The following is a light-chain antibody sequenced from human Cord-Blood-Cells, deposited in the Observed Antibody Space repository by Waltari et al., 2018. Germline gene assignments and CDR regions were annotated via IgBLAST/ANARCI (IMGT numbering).Light chain of an antibody. CDR2: WAS. V-gene: IGKV4-1*01. Sequence: DIVMTQSPDSLAVSLGERATINCKSSQSVLYNSNNKNYLAWYQQKPGQPLKLLIYWASTRVSGVPDRFSGSGSGTDFTLTISSLQAEDVAVYYCQQYYSTPVTFGQGTKLEIK. CDR1: QSVLYNSNNKNY. J-gene: IGKJ2*01. CDR3: QQYYSTPVT.